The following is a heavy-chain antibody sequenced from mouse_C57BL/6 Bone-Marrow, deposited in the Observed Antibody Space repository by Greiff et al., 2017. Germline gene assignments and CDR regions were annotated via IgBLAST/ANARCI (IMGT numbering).Heavy chain of an antibody. CDR1: GYAFTNYL. J-gene: IGHJ2*01. V-gene: IGHV1-54*01. D-gene: IGHD3-2*02. Sequence: QVQLQQSGAELVRPGTSVKVSCKASGYAFTNYLIEWVKQRPGQGLEWIGVINPGSGGTNYNEKFKGKATLTADKSSSTAYMELHSLTSEDSAVYFCARSGSSGLGYWGQGTTLTVSS. CDR2: INPGSGGT. CDR3: ARSGSSGLGY.